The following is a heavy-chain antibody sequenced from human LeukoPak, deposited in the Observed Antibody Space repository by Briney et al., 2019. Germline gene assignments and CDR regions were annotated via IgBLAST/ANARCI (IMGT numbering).Heavy chain of an antibody. J-gene: IGHJ4*02. Sequence: SETLSLTCTVSGGSISSYYWSWVRQPPGKGLEWIGFVYYTGSTNYSPSLKSRVTISVDTSKNQFSLKLRSVTAADTAVYYCARARTVGSSWYAVGYWGQGTLVTVSS. V-gene: IGHV4-59*01. CDR1: GGSISSYY. CDR3: ARARTVGSSWYAVGY. D-gene: IGHD6-13*01. CDR2: VYYTGST.